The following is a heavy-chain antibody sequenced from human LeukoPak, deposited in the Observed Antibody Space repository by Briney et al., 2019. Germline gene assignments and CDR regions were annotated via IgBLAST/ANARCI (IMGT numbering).Heavy chain of an antibody. J-gene: IGHJ4*02. Sequence: SVKVSCKVSGGTFISDAISWVRQAPGQGLEWMEGIISLFGPSNYAQRFQGRVTFTADDSTSTVYMTLSGLRSEDTAVYYCARGGDFFRYWGPGTLVTVSS. V-gene: IGHV1-69*01. CDR2: IISLFGPS. CDR3: ARGGDFFRY. CDR1: GGTFISDA. D-gene: IGHD2/OR15-2a*01.